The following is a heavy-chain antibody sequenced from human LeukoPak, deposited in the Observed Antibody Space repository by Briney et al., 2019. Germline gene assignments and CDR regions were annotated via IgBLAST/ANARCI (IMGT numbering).Heavy chain of an antibody. V-gene: IGHV3-21*01. CDR2: ISSSSSYI. CDR1: GFTFSSYN. CDR3: ARERLKYCSGGSCSYYYYMDV. Sequence: GGSLRLSCAASGFTFSSYNMNWVRQAPGKGLEWVSSISSSSSYIYYADSVKGRFTISRDNAKKSLYLQMNSLRVEDTAVYYCARERLKYCSGGSCSYYYYMDVWGKGTTVTVSS. D-gene: IGHD2-15*01. J-gene: IGHJ6*03.